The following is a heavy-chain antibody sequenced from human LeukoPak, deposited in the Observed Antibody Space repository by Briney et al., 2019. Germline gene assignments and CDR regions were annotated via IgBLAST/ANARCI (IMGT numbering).Heavy chain of an antibody. CDR1: GFTFSSYG. V-gene: IGHV3-15*01. CDR3: TTDDPVNRS. J-gene: IGHJ4*02. Sequence: PGGSLRLSCAASGFTFSSYGMHWVRQAPGKGLEWVGRIKSKANGGTTDYAAPVKGRFTISRDDSKNTLYLQMNSLKTEDTAMYYCTTDDPVNRSWGQGTLVTVSS. CDR2: IKSKANGGTT. D-gene: IGHD2/OR15-2a*01.